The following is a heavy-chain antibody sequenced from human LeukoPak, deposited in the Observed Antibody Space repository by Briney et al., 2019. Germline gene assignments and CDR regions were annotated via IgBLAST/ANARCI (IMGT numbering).Heavy chain of an antibody. Sequence: GGSLRLSCAAPGFTFSSYGMTWVRQAPGKGLEWVSVISASGGGTYYADSVKGRFTISRDNSRNTLYLQMNSLRAEDTAVYYCAIRRDSSSSQPFDYWGQGTLVTVSS. V-gene: IGHV3-23*01. D-gene: IGHD6-6*01. CDR1: GFTFSSYG. CDR3: AIRRDSSSSQPFDY. CDR2: ISASGGGT. J-gene: IGHJ4*02.